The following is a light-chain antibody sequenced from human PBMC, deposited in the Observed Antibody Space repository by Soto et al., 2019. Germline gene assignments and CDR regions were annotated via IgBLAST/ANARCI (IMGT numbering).Light chain of an antibody. J-gene: IGKJ4*01. CDR3: QQYSNWPLT. Sequence: EIVMTQSTATLSVSPGERATLSCRASQTVNNNLAWYQQKPGQAPRLLIYGASARATGIPARFSGSGSGTEFTLTISRLQSEDFAVYYGQQYSNWPLTFGGGTKVEIK. CDR2: GAS. V-gene: IGKV3-15*01. CDR1: QTVNNN.